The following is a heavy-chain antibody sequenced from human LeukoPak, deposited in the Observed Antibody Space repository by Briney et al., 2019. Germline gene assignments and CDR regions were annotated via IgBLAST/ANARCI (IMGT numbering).Heavy chain of an antibody. CDR2: INPSGGST. Sequence: ASVKVSCKASGYTFTSYYMHWVRQAPGQGLEWMGIINPSGGSTSYAQKFQGRVTMTRDTSTSTVYMELSSLRSEDTAVYYCARGEIAVAVGDAFDIWGQGTMVTVSS. V-gene: IGHV1-46*01. CDR3: ARGEIAVAVGDAFDI. CDR1: GYTFTSYY. J-gene: IGHJ3*02. D-gene: IGHD6-19*01.